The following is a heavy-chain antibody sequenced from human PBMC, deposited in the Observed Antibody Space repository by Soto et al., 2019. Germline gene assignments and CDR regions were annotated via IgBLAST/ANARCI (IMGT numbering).Heavy chain of an antibody. CDR3: ARKDYYGSGIYYFDY. CDR1: GYTFNKYP. V-gene: IGHV1-3*01. Sequence: QVHLVQSGPEVKEPGASVKVSCKASGYTFNKYPMHWVRQAPGQGLEGMGWINAANGDTGDSQKFQDRVTLTRDTSASTAYMELSSLRSEDTAVYYCARKDYYGSGIYYFDYWCQGTLVTVSS. CDR2: INAANGDT. J-gene: IGHJ4*02. D-gene: IGHD3-10*01.